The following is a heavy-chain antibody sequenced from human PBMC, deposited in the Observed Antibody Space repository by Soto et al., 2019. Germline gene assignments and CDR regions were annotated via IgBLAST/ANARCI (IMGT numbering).Heavy chain of an antibody. D-gene: IGHD3-22*01. CDR3: ANLPHVPPYSSSWFDF. J-gene: IGHJ5*01. CDR1: GFTFSSYA. V-gene: IGHV3-23*01. Sequence: EVQLLESGGGLVQPGGSLRLSCAASGFTFSSYAMSWVRQAPGKGLEWVSTLSGSGLSTYSADSVKGRFTVSRDNSQNTLYLQMTSLSPEDTAAYYSANLPHVPPYSSSWFDFWGQGTLVTVSS. CDR2: LSGSGLST.